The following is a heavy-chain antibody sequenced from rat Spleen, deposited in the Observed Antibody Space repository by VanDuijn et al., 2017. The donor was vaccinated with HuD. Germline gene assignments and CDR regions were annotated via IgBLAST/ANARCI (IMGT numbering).Heavy chain of an antibody. CDR1: SYN. Sequence: SYNVHWVRQSIGKGLEWMGIIWTGGTTNYNSALRSRLSITRDTSKSQVFLKMNSLQTEDMATYYCAREWGHNNSGYFDYWGQGAMVTVSS. J-gene: IGHJ2*01. CDR2: IWTGGTT. CDR3: AREWGHNNSGYFDY. V-gene: IGHV2-30*01. D-gene: IGHD1-10*01.